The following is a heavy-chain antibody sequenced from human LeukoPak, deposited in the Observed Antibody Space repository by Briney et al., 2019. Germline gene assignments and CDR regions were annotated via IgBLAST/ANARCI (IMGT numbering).Heavy chain of an antibody. CDR3: ARRAAALDAFDI. V-gene: IGHV3-48*04. CDR1: GFTFSTYS. CDR2: ISSSGSLI. Sequence: SGGSLRLSCAASGFTFSTYSMNWVRQAPGKGLEWVSYISSSGSLIHDSDSVKGRFTISRDNAKNTLYLQMNSLRVEDTAVYYCARRAAALDAFDIWGQGTMVTVSS. J-gene: IGHJ3*02. D-gene: IGHD6-13*01.